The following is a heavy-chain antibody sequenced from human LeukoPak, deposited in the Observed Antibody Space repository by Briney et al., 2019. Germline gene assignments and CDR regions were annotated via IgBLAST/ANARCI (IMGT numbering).Heavy chain of an antibody. Sequence: GGSLRLSCAASGFTFSSYSMNWVRQAPGKGLEWVSSISSSSSYIYYADSVKGRFTISRDNAKNSLYLQMNSLRAEDTAVYYCARSCGGDCYPDYYYYYYMDVWGKGTTVTVSS. CDR1: GFTFSSYS. CDR2: ISSSSSYI. V-gene: IGHV3-21*01. J-gene: IGHJ6*03. D-gene: IGHD2-21*02. CDR3: ARSCGGDCYPDYYYYYYMDV.